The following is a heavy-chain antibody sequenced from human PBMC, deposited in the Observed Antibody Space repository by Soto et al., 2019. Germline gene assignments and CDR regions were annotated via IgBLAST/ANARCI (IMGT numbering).Heavy chain of an antibody. V-gene: IGHV4-59*01. CDR2: ISYSGST. Sequence: QVQLQESGPGLVKPSETLSLTCTVSSDSISSYYWSWIRQTPGKRLEWIGYISYSGSTDYNPSLKSRVTISGDTSKNQFSLKVSSVTASDTAVYYCARGTSWQLPFDYWGQGTLVTVSS. CDR1: SDSISSYY. CDR3: ARGTSWQLPFDY. D-gene: IGHD6-13*01. J-gene: IGHJ4*02.